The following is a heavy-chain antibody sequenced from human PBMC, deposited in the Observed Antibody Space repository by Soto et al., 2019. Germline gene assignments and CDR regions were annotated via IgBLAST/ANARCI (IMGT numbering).Heavy chain of an antibody. CDR3: ARMSYFYDKWYFDL. CDR1: GASINNNDYY. V-gene: IGHV4-30-4*01. D-gene: IGHD3-22*01. CDR2: VYYSETT. Sequence: SETLSLTCTVSGASINNNDYYWSWSRQTPGKGLEWIGYVYYSETTDYIPSLKRRLSMSKDKSQNPFTLKLNAVTAADTATYYCARMSYFYDKWYFDLWGRGTLVTVSS. J-gene: IGHJ2*01.